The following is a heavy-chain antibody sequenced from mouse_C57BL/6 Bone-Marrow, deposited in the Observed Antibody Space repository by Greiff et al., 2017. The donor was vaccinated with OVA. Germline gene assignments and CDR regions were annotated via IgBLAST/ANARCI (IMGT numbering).Heavy chain of an antibody. CDR1: GFNIKDDY. Sequence: EVQLQQSGAELVRPGASVKLSCTASGFNIKDDYMHWVKQRPEQGLEWIGWIDPENGDTEYASKFQGKATITADTSSNTAYLQLSSLTSEDTAVYYCTTWDYSNPAWFAYWGQGTLVTVSA. V-gene: IGHV14-4*01. CDR2: IDPENGDT. J-gene: IGHJ3*01. CDR3: TTWDYSNPAWFAY. D-gene: IGHD2-5*01.